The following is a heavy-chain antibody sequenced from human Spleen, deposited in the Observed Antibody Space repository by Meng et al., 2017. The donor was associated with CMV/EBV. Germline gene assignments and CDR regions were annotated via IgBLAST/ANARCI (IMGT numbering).Heavy chain of an antibody. Sequence: QVQLQESGPGLVKPSQTFSLTWTVSGGSISSGGYYWSWIRQPAGKGLEWIGRIYTSGSTNYNPSLKSRVTISVDTSKNQFSLKLSSVTAADTAVYYCARGGYYVGWGQGTLVTVSS. CDR1: GGSISSGGYY. CDR2: IYTSGST. CDR3: ARGGYYVG. D-gene: IGHD3-10*02. J-gene: IGHJ4*02. V-gene: IGHV4-61*02.